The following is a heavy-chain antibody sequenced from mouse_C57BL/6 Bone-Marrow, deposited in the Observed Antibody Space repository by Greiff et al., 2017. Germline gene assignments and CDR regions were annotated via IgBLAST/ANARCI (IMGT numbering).Heavy chain of an antibody. CDR1: GYTFTSYW. CDR3: ASRGLRVFAY. V-gene: IGHV1-64*01. D-gene: IGHD2-4*01. J-gene: IGHJ3*01. Sequence: QVQLKQPGAELVKPGASVKLSCKASGYTFTSYWMHWVKQRPGQGLEWIGMIHPNSGSTNYNEKFKSKATLTVDKSSSTAYMQLSSLTSEDSAVYYCASRGLRVFAYWGQGTLVTVSA. CDR2: IHPNSGST.